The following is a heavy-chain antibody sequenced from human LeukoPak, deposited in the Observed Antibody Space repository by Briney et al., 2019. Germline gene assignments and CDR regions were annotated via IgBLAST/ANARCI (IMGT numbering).Heavy chain of an antibody. D-gene: IGHD6-6*01. CDR1: GFTFSSYA. CDR2: ISGSGGST. Sequence: GGSLRLSCAASGFTFSSYAMSWVRQAPGKGLEWVSAISGSGGSTYYADSVKGRFTISRDNSKNTLYLQMNSLRAEDTAVYYCARPSSSSGYYYYYYGMDVWGQGITVTVSS. CDR3: ARPSSSSGYYYYYYGMDV. V-gene: IGHV3-23*01. J-gene: IGHJ6*02.